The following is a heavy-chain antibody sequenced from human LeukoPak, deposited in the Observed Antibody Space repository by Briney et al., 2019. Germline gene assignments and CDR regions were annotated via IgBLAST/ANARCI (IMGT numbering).Heavy chain of an antibody. CDR3: AKDFWSGYYPNC. CDR2: ISRSSSTI. V-gene: IGHV3-48*02. J-gene: IGHJ4*02. Sequence: GGSLTLSCTASVFTFSIYSMNWVRQAPGKGLELVAYISRSSSTIYYADSVTGRFTISRENAKNSVYLQMNSLRDEDTAVYYCAKDFWSGYYPNCWGEGTLVTVSS. CDR1: VFTFSIYS. D-gene: IGHD3-3*01.